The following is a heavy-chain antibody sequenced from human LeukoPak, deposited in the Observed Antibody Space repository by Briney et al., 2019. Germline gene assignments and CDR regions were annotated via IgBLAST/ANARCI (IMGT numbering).Heavy chain of an antibody. V-gene: IGHV4-59*01. CDR2: VYNRGST. CDR1: GASIIDYH. CDR3: ARAAYSGSYHSDY. Sequence: SETLSLTCSVSGASIIDYHWTWIRQSPGKGLEYIGYVYNRGSTFYNPSLRSRVTISTDTSKKQFSLRLTSVTAADTAVYYCARAAYSGSYHSDYWGQGTLVTVSS. D-gene: IGHD1-26*01. J-gene: IGHJ4*02.